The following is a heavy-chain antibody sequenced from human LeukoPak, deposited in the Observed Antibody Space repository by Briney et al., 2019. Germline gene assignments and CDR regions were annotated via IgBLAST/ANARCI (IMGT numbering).Heavy chain of an antibody. CDR2: ISSSGSTI. J-gene: IGHJ4*02. CDR1: GFTLSDYY. Sequence: GGSLRLSCAAAGFTLSDYYMSWIRQAPGKGLEWVSYISSSGSTIYYADSVKGRFTISRDNAKNSLYLQMNSLRAEDTAVYYCARVNLDYGSGSYYSSWGQGTLVTVSS. CDR3: ARVNLDYGSGSYYSS. V-gene: IGHV3-11*01. D-gene: IGHD3-10*01.